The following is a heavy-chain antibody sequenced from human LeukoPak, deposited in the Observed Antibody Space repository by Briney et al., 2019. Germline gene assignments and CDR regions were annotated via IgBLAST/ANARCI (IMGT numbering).Heavy chain of an antibody. D-gene: IGHD6-6*01. J-gene: IGHJ4*02. CDR3: ARQGVAGRPFDS. Sequence: PSETLSLTCTVSGGSISSYYWRWLRQPPGKGLEWIGYISDSGSTKYNPSLKSRVTISLDTSKNQFSLRLTSVTAADTAVYYCARQGVAGRPFDSWGQGTLVTVSS. CDR1: GGSISSYY. CDR2: ISDSGST. V-gene: IGHV4-59*08.